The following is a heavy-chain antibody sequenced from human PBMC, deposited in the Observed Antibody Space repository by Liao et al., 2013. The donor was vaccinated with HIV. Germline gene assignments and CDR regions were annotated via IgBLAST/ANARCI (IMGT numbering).Heavy chain of an antibody. CDR3: VREKVGAAGNFYYHYMDV. D-gene: IGHD6-13*01. J-gene: IGHJ6*03. CDR2: IYPSGST. CDR1: GASISSGIYS. Sequence: QLRLQESGSGLVKPSQTLSLTCAVSGASISSGIYSWTWIRQPAGKGLEWIGRIYPSGSTNYNPSLKSRVTISVDTSENHFSLKVNSVTAADTAVYYCVREKVGAAGNFYYHYMDVWGKGTTVTVSS. V-gene: IGHV4-61*02.